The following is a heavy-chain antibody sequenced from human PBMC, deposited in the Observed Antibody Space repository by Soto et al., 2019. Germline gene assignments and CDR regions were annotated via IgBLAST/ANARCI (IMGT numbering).Heavy chain of an antibody. CDR2: IYPGDSDT. V-gene: IGHV5-51*01. CDR3: ARLKVRGASYYYGMDV. Sequence: GESLKISCKGSGYSFTSYWIGWVRQMPGKGLEWMGIIYPGDSDTRYSPSFQGQVTISADKSISTAYLQWSSLKASDTAMYYCARLKVRGASYYYGMDVWGQGTTVTVSS. CDR1: GYSFTSYW. D-gene: IGHD3-10*01. J-gene: IGHJ6*02.